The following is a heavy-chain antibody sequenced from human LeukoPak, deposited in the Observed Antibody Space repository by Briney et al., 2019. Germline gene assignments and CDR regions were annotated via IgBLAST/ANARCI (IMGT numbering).Heavy chain of an antibody. CDR1: GGSISSYY. V-gene: IGHV4-34*01. J-gene: IGHJ6*03. D-gene: IGHD6-13*01. Sequence: SETLSLTCTVSGGSISSYYWSWIRQPPGKGLEWIGEINHSGSTNYNPSLKSRVTISVETPKNQFSLKLSSVRAADTAVYYCAREPPNQLSMAAAGTKPHYYYYMDVWGKGNTVTVS. CDR3: AREPPNQLSMAAAGTKPHYYYYMDV. CDR2: INHSGST.